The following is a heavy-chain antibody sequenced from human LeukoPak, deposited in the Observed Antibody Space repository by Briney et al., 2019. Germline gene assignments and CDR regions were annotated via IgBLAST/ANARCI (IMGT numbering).Heavy chain of an antibody. V-gene: IGHV3-11*04. CDR3: VRVDAMVRSGYQRYFQH. CDR1: GFTFSDYN. CDR2: ISRSGSTK. D-gene: IGHD3-3*01. Sequence: GGSLRLSCAASGFTFSDYNMRWIRQAPGKGLEWVSSISRSGSTKYYADSVKGRFTISRDNAKNSLDLQMNSLRAEDTAVYYCVRVDAMVRSGYQRYFQHWGQGTLVTVSS. J-gene: IGHJ1*01.